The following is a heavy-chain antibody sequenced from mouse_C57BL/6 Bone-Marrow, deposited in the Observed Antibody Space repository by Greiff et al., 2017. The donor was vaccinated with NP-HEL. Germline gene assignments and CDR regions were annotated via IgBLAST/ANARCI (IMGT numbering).Heavy chain of an antibody. CDR1: GYTFTSYW. CDR3: ARYGRAY. D-gene: IGHD2-10*02. CDR2: IYPGSGST. Sequence: QVQLQQPGAELVKPGASVKMSCKASGYTFTSYWISWVKQRPGQGLEWIGDIYPGSGSTNYNEKFKSKATLTVDTSSSTAYMQLSSLTSEDAAVYYCARYGRAYWGQGTLVTVSA. V-gene: IGHV1-55*01. J-gene: IGHJ3*01.